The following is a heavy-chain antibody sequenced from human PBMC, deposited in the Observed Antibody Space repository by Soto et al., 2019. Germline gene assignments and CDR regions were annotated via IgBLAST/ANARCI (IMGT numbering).Heavy chain of an antibody. V-gene: IGHV4-4*02. D-gene: IGHD5-18*01. CDR1: GGSISSSNW. J-gene: IGHJ4*02. CDR3: ARGGAGYSYGFDD. Sequence: SETLSLTCAVSGGSISSSNWWSWVRQPPGKGLEWIGEIYHSGSTNYNPSLKSRVTISVDKSKNQFSLKLSSVTAADTAVYYCARGGAGYSYGFDDWGQGTLVTVSS. CDR2: IYHSGST.